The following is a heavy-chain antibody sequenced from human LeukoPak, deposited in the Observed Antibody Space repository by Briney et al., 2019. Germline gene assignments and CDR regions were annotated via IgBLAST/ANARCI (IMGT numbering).Heavy chain of an antibody. CDR1: GFTFSSFA. CDR2: VSTSGVGT. J-gene: IGHJ4*02. Sequence: GGSLRLSCAASGFTFSSFAMSWIRQAPGKGLEWVSSVSTSGVGTYYADSARGRFTISRDNSKNTVFLQMNSLRAEDSAVYYCAKDYAVGSIDYWGQGTLVTVSS. D-gene: IGHD3-16*01. V-gene: IGHV3-23*01. CDR3: AKDYAVGSIDY.